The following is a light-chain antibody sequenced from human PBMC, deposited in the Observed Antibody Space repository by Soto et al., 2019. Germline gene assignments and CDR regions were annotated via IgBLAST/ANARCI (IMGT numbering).Light chain of an antibody. Sequence: IVLTQSPATRSLSPGERATLSCRASQSVSSSLAWYQQKHGQAPRLLIYGASNRATGIPDRFSGSGSETKVTITIGRLEHEDVSVYYCQQSAGSSITFGQGTRLENK. J-gene: IGKJ5*01. CDR1: QSVSSS. CDR2: GAS. V-gene: IGKV3-11*01. CDR3: QQSAGSSIT.